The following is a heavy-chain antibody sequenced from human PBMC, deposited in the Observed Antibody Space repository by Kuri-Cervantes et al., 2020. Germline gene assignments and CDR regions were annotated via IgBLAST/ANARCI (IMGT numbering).Heavy chain of an antibody. D-gene: IGHD3-10*01. Sequence: GESLKISCADSGFTFSNYVMHWVRQAAGKGLEWVAVISYDGRNKYYADSVKGRFTISRDSSKNTLYLQMNSLRTEDTAVYYCAKDSAMKYYYGSGSYYIPPDYWGQGTLVTVSS. CDR1: GFTFSNYV. CDR3: AKDSAMKYYYGSGSYYIPPDY. J-gene: IGHJ4*02. CDR2: ISYDGRNK. V-gene: IGHV3-30*04.